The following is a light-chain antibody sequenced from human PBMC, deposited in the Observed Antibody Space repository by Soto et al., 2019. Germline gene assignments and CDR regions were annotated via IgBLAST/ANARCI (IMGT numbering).Light chain of an antibody. CDR3: QQYNSLYT. Sequence: DVQMTQSPSTLSASVGDRVTITCRASQSISSWLAWYQQKPGKAPKLLIYKASSLESGFPSRFSGSGSGTEFTLTISNLQPDDFATNCCQQYNSLYTCGQGTKLEIK. J-gene: IGKJ2*01. CDR1: QSISSW. V-gene: IGKV1-5*03. CDR2: KAS.